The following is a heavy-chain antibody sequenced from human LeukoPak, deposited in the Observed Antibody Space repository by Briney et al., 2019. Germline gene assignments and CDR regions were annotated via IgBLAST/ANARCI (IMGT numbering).Heavy chain of an antibody. CDR1: GGSISSAGYY. CDR3: ARGEEYVYYFDY. Sequence: SQTLSLTCTVSGGSISSAGYYWSWIRQHPGKGLEWIGYIYYNGQTYYNPSLKGRLTLSADTSDNQFSLKVTSVTAADTAVYYCARGEEYVYYFDYWGQGSLVTVSS. V-gene: IGHV4-31*03. CDR2: IYYNGQT. D-gene: IGHD2-2*01. J-gene: IGHJ4*02.